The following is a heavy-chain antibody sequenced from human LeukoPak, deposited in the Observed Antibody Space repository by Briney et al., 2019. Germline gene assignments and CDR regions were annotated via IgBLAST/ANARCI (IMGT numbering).Heavy chain of an antibody. J-gene: IGHJ4*02. V-gene: IGHV4-59*08. CDR3: ARYYYGSGSYYYFDS. Sequence: SETLSLTCTVSGGSISSYYWSWIRQPPGKGLEWIGYIYYSGSTNYNPSLKSRVTISVDTSKNQFSLKLSSVTAADTAVYYCARYYYGSGSYYYFDSWGQGTLVTVSS. D-gene: IGHD3-10*01. CDR2: IYYSGST. CDR1: GGSISSYY.